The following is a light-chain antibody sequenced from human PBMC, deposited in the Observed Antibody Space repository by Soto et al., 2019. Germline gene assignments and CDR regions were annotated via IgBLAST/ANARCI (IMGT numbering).Light chain of an antibody. CDR1: QDISNY. Sequence: DTQMTHSPSSLSASVGDRVTITCQASQDISNYLNWYQQKPGKAPKLLIYDASNLETGVPSRFSGSGSGTDFTFTISSLQPEDIATYYCQQYDNLPVFGGGTKVDI. CDR2: DAS. V-gene: IGKV1-33*01. J-gene: IGKJ4*01. CDR3: QQYDNLPV.